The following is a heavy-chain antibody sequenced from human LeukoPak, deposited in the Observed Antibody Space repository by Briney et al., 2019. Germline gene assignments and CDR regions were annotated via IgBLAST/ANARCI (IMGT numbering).Heavy chain of an antibody. CDR3: ARRYYYDSSGYYILDY. Sequence: PGGTLRLSCSASGFTFSSFEMNWVRQAPGKGLEWVSYISSSGSTIYYADSVKGRFTIPRDNAKNSLYLQMNSLRAEDTAVYYCARRYYYDSSGYYILDYWGQGTLVTVSS. D-gene: IGHD3-22*01. CDR1: GFTFSSFE. V-gene: IGHV3-48*03. J-gene: IGHJ4*02. CDR2: ISSSGSTI.